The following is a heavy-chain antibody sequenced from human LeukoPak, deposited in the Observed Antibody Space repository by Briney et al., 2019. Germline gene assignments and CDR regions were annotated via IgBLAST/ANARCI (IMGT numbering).Heavy chain of an antibody. D-gene: IGHD3-16*02. CDR1: GYTFTGYY. Sequence: GASVKVSCKASGYTFTGYYMHWVRQAPGQGLEWMGWINPNSGGTNYAQKFQGWVTMTRDTSISTASMELSRLRSDDTAVYYCARARTDDPISYYFDYWGQGTLVTVSS. CDR3: ARARTDDPISYYFDY. J-gene: IGHJ4*02. CDR2: INPNSGGT. V-gene: IGHV1-2*04.